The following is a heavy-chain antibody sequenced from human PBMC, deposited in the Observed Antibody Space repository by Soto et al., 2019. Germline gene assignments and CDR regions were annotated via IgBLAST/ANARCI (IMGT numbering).Heavy chain of an antibody. CDR3: AKSTYSSSWRDS. J-gene: IGHJ4*02. Sequence: EVQLLESGGDLVQPGGSLRLSCAASGFTFSNYAMTWVRQAPGKGLEWVSVITASGASTYYAGSVKGRFTISRDNSKNTLYLHTNSLRVEDTAVYYCAKSTYSSSWRDSWGQGTLVTVSS. CDR1: GFTFSNYA. D-gene: IGHD6-13*01. CDR2: ITASGAST. V-gene: IGHV3-23*01.